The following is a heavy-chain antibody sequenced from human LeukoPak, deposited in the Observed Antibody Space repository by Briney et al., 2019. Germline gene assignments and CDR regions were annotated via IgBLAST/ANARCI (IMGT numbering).Heavy chain of an antibody. CDR2: ISYDGSNK. Sequence: GGSLRLSCAASGFTFSSYGMHWVRQAPGKGLEWVAVISYDGSNKYYADSVKGRFTISRDNSENTLYLQMNSLRAEDTAVYYCAKDGDYYGSGKGGFDYWGQGTLVTVSS. V-gene: IGHV3-30*18. CDR3: AKDGDYYGSGKGGFDY. CDR1: GFTFSSYG. D-gene: IGHD3-10*01. J-gene: IGHJ4*02.